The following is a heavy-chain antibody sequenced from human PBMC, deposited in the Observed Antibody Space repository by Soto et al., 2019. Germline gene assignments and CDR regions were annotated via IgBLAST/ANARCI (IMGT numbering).Heavy chain of an antibody. CDR2: IIPVFNTT. Sequence: QVQLVQSGAVVKKPGSSVKVSCRASGGTFIFYGISWVRQAPGQGLEWIGGIIPVFNTTHYAQNFQGTVTITADEATSTAYLELSGLRSEGTAIYYCARTQTSDIHYFHSWGQGIPVIVSS. V-gene: IGHV1-69*01. CDR1: GGTFIFYG. CDR3: ARTQTSDIHYFHS. D-gene: IGHD5-12*01. J-gene: IGHJ4*02.